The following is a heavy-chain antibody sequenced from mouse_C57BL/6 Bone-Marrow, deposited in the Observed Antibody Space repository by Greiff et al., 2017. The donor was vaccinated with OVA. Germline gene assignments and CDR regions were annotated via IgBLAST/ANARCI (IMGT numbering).Heavy chain of an antibody. J-gene: IGHJ1*03. CDR1: GYTFTSYW. CDR2: IYPGSGST. D-gene: IGHD4-1*01. CDR3: AREELGRGWYIDV. Sequence: QVQLKQPGAELVKPGASVKMSCKASGYTFTSYWITWVKQRPGQGLEWIGDIYPGSGSTNYNEKFKSKATLTVDTSSSTAYMQLSSLTSEDSAVYYCAREELGRGWYIDVWGTGTTVTVSS. V-gene: IGHV1-55*01.